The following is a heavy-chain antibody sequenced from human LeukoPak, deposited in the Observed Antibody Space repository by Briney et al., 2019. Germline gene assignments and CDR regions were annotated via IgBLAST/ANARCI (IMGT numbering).Heavy chain of an antibody. J-gene: IGHJ6*03. CDR3: ARGRVSSSTWYSTYYYYFYMDV. CDR1: DDPITMYY. CDR2: VDHTGST. V-gene: IGHV4-59*01. Sequence: SETLSLTCSVSDDPITMYYWTWIRQPPGKGLEWIGYVDHTGSTNFNPSLNGRVSISRDTTKNLFSLRLRSVTAADTAVYFCARGRVSSSTWYSTYYYYFYMDVWGKGTTVTVSS. D-gene: IGHD1-1*01.